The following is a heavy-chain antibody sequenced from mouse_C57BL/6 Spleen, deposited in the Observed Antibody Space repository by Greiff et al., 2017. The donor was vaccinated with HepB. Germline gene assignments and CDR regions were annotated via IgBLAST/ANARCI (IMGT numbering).Heavy chain of an antibody. CDR3: TRGYYSNPTFFDY. V-gene: IGHV1-15*01. J-gene: IGHJ2*01. D-gene: IGHD2-5*01. Sequence: VQLQQSGAELVRPGASVTLSCKASGYTFTDYEMHWVKQTPVHGLEWIGAIDPETGGTAYNQKFKGKAILTADKSSSTAYMELRSLTSEDSAVYYCTRGYYSNPTFFDYWGQGTTLTVSS. CDR2: IDPETGGT. CDR1: GYTFTDYE.